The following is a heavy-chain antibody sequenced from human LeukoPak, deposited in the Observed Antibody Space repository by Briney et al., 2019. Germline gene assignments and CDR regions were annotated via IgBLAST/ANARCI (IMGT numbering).Heavy chain of an antibody. Sequence: GGSMRLSCAASGFSFSKYAMHWVRQAPGKGLEWVAVISFDETKKYYADSVKGRFTISRDNSNNTLFLQMNSLKTEDTAVYFCARMKVIKGASLDYWGQGSLVTVSS. CDR3: ARMKVIKGASLDY. D-gene: IGHD2/OR15-2a*01. CDR2: ISFDETKK. V-gene: IGHV3-30-3*01. CDR1: GFSFSKYA. J-gene: IGHJ4*02.